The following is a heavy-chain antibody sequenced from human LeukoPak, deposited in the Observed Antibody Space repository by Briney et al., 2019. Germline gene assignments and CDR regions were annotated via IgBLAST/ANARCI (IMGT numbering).Heavy chain of an antibody. CDR2: ISAYNGNT. D-gene: IGHD6-13*01. V-gene: IGHV1-18*01. Sequence: ASVKVSCKASGYTFTSYGISWVRQAPGQGLEWMGWISAYNGNTNYAQKLQGRVTMTTDTSTSTAYMELRSLRSDDTAVYYCARSLAALPLDAFDIWGQGTMVTVSS. CDR3: ARSLAALPLDAFDI. J-gene: IGHJ3*02. CDR1: GYTFTSYG.